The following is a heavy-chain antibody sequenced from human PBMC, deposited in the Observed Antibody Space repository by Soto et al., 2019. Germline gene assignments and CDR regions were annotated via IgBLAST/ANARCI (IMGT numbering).Heavy chain of an antibody. Sequence: PSETLSLTCTVSGGSISSGGYYWSWIRQHPGKGLEWIGYIYYSGSTYYNPSLKSRVTISVDTSKNQFSLKLSSVTAADTAVYYCARRKATVTARMGFDIWGQGTMVTVS. J-gene: IGHJ3*02. CDR1: GGSISSGGYY. V-gene: IGHV4-31*03. D-gene: IGHD4-17*01. CDR2: IYYSGST. CDR3: ARRKATVTARMGFDI.